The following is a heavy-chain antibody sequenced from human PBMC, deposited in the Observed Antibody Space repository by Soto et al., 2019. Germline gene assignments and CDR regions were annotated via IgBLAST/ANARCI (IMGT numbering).Heavy chain of an antibody. CDR2: ISSSGSTI. CDR3: ARGLVTAIPILPLDY. D-gene: IGHD2-21*02. Sequence: ESGGGLVQPGGSLRLSCAASGFTFSSYEMNWVRQAPGKGLEWVSYISSSGSTIYYADSVKGRFTISRDNAKNSLYLQMNSLRAEDTAVYYCARGLVTAIPILPLDYWGQGTLVTVSS. V-gene: IGHV3-48*03. J-gene: IGHJ4*02. CDR1: GFTFSSYE.